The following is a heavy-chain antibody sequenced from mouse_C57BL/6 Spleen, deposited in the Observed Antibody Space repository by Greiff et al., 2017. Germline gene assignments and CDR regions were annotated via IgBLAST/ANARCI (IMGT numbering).Heavy chain of an antibody. D-gene: IGHD2-2*01. J-gene: IGHJ3*01. CDR2: IYPDAGDT. CDR3: TTEGSAVVTTKAY. V-gene: IGHV14-1*01. CDR1: GFNFTDYC. Sequence: EVQLQQSGAELVRPGASVKLSCTASGFNFTDYCMHWVKQRPGQGLEWIGRIYPDAGDTKYNPKFQCKATMTADTSSNTAYLQLSSLTSEDTAVYYCTTEGSAVVTTKAYWGQGTLVTVSA.